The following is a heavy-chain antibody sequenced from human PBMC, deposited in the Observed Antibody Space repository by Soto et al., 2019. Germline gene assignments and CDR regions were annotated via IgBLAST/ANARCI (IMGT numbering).Heavy chain of an antibody. Sequence: EVQLLESGGGLVQPGGSLRLSCAASGFTFSSYAMSWVRQAPGKGLECVSSISGSGGSTYYADSVKGRFTISRDNSKKTLYLPMNSLRAEDTAVYYCAKDPFITMVRGVSSFDYWGQGTLVTVSS. CDR1: GFTFSSYA. J-gene: IGHJ4*02. D-gene: IGHD3-10*01. CDR2: ISGSGGST. V-gene: IGHV3-23*01. CDR3: AKDPFITMVRGVSSFDY.